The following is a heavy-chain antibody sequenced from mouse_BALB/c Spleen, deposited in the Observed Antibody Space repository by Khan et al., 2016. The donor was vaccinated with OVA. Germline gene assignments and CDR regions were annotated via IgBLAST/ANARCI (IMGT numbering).Heavy chain of an antibody. Sequence: QVQLKQSGPEPVRPGASVKISCKGSGYTFADSGMHWVRQSHAKSLEWIGVISTYYGNIKYNQKFEGRATMTVDKSSSTAYMELARLTSEDSAVYVCTRDGISEFTYWGQGTLVTVSA. CDR2: ISTYYGNI. D-gene: IGHD2-3*01. V-gene: IGHV1S137*01. J-gene: IGHJ3*01. CDR3: TRDGISEFTY. CDR1: GYTFADSG.